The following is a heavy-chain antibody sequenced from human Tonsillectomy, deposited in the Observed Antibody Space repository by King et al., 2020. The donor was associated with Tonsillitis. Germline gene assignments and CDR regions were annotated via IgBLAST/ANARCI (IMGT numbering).Heavy chain of an antibody. CDR3: AKFRGFNFYSYMDV. CDR2: ISGSGGGI. CDR1: GLTFGSFA. J-gene: IGHJ6*03. V-gene: IGHV3-23*04. Sequence: VQLVESGGGLVQPGGSLRLSCAASGLTFGSFAMAWVRQAPGKGLELVSPISGSGGGIHYADSVKGRFTISRDNSKNTLYLQMNSLRAEDTAVYYCAKFRGFNFYSYMDVWGKGTTVTVSS.